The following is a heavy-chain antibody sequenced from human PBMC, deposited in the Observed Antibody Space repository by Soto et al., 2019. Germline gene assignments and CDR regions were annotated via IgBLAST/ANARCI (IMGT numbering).Heavy chain of an antibody. CDR2: INAGNGNT. D-gene: IGHD5-18*01. J-gene: IGHJ6*02. CDR3: ARDQPAMAPNYYYAIYI. CDR1: GYTFTSYA. V-gene: IGHV1-3*01. Sequence: ASVKVSCKASGYTFTSYARHWVRQAPGQRLEWMGWINAGNGNTKYSQKFQVRVTITRDTTASTAYMELSSLRSEDTTVYYCARDQPAMAPNYYYAIYIWGQGTTVTVSS.